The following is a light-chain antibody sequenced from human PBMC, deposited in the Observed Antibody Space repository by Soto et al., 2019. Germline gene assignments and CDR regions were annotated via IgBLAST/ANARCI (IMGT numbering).Light chain of an antibody. V-gene: IGKV3-11*01. J-gene: IGKJ3*01. CDR2: DAS. CDR1: QSVSSY. Sequence: EIVLTQSPATLSLSPGERATLSCRASQSVSSYLAWYQQKPGQAPRLLIYDASNRATGIPARFSGSGSGTDFTLTISSLAPDDFAVYYCQHRGFTFGPGTKVDIK. CDR3: QHRGFT.